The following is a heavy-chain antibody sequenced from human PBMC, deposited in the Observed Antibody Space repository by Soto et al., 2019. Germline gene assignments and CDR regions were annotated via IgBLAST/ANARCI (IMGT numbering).Heavy chain of an antibody. CDR3: ARPPGYISDWHYFDL. CDR2: MNPRSGGS. V-gene: IGHV1-2*02. D-gene: IGHD2-21*02. Sequence: ASVKVSCKASGYTFTNYYMHWLRQAPGQGLEWMGWMNPRSGGSKYAQAFQGRVRMTWDTSLKTAYMELSSLKSDDTAVYYCARPPGYISDWHYFDLWGQGTLVTVSS. J-gene: IGHJ4*02. CDR1: GYTFTNYY.